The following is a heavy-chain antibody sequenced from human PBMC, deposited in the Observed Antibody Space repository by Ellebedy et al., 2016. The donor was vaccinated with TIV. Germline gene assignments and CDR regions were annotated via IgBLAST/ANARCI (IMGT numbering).Heavy chain of an antibody. J-gene: IGHJ5*02. V-gene: IGHV4-59*01. CDR2: SYYSGST. Sequence: MPSETLSLTFTVSGAPIRSYHWSWIRQPPGKGLEWMGYSYYSGSTSYNPSLKSRVTLSVDTSKNQFSLKLSSVTAADTAVYYCARVPQLYNWFDPWGQGTLVTVTS. CDR1: GAPIRSYH. CDR3: ARVPQLYNWFDP.